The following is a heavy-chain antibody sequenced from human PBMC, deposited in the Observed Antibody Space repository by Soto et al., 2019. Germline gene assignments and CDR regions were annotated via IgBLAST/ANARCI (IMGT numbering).Heavy chain of an antibody. Sequence: SVKVSCKASGGTFSSYAISWVRRAPGQGLEWVGGIIPIFGTANYAQKFQGRVTITADKSTSTAYMELSSLRSEDTAVYYCARASGVSLLSPVYWGQGTLVTVSS. CDR2: IIPIFGTA. CDR3: ARASGVSLLSPVY. V-gene: IGHV1-69*06. D-gene: IGHD2-2*01. J-gene: IGHJ4*02. CDR1: GGTFSSYA.